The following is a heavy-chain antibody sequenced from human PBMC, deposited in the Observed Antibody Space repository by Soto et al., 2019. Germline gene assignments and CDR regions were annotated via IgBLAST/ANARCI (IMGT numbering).Heavy chain of an antibody. Sequence: GGSLRLSCAASGFTFSNAWMNWVRQAPGKGLEWVGRIKSKTDGGTTDYAAPVKGRFTISRDDSKNTLYLQMNSLKTEDTAVYDWSASSGSYSVIVYWGQGALVPVPS. J-gene: IGHJ4*02. D-gene: IGHD1-26*01. CDR1: GFTFSNAW. CDR2: IKSKTDGGTT. V-gene: IGHV3-15*07. CDR3: SASSGSYSVIVY.